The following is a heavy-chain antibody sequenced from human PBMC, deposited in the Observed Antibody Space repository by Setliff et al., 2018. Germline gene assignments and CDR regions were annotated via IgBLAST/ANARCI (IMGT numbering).Heavy chain of an antibody. CDR3: TTDRAGCYGTSCFNAFEI. Sequence: GESLKISCAVSGFTFSYAWMHWVRQAPGKGLEWVGCIKSKTDGGSIDYAAPVKDRFTISRDDSKATLYLYMDSLKTEDTAVYYCTTDRAGCYGTSCFNAFEIWGHGTRVTVSS. CDR1: GFTFSYAW. CDR2: IKSKTDGGSI. D-gene: IGHD2-2*01. J-gene: IGHJ3*02. V-gene: IGHV3-15*07.